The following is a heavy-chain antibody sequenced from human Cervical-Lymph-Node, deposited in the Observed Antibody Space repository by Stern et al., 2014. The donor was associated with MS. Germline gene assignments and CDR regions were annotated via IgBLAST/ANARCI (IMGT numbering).Heavy chain of an antibody. CDR3: ALLRYTSGPEF. Sequence: QLVQSGAEVKKPESSVRVSCQASGGNFSVLAISWVRQAPGQGLEWMGGIIPILETATYAQKFKGRVTITADRSTSRVHMEMTSLRSEDTAVFYCALLRYTSGPEFWGQGTPVTVSS. D-gene: IGHD5-18*01. CDR2: IIPILETA. V-gene: IGHV1-69*06. CDR1: GGNFSVLA. J-gene: IGHJ4*02.